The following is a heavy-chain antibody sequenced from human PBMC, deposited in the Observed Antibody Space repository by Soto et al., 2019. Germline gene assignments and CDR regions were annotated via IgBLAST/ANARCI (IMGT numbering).Heavy chain of an antibody. J-gene: IGHJ4*02. V-gene: IGHV5-51*01. Sequence: GESLKISCKGSGYTFSNYWIGWVRQMPGKGLEWMGIIFPGGSDTRYSPSFQGQVTMSADKSISTAYLQWSSLKVSDTAIYYCARVGDYESSGEFDYWGQGTLVTVSS. CDR3: ARVGDYESSGEFDY. D-gene: IGHD3-22*01. CDR1: GYTFSNYW. CDR2: IFPGGSDT.